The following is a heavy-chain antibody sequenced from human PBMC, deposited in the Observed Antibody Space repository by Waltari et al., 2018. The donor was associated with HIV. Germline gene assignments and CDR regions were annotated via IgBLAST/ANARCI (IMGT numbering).Heavy chain of an antibody. Sequence: VQSEREMKPPGASVKVSCQPHGYTFPSYGTSWLRPAPGQGGEWVGWISAYNGNTNYAQKFRGRVTLTTDTSTSTAYMELRGLRHEDTAIYYCARDKGASDTYKAEYFQHWGRGTLVSVSA. CDR2: ISAYNGNT. CDR1: GYTFPSYG. V-gene: IGHV1-18*01. CDR3: ARDKGASDTYKAEYFQH. J-gene: IGHJ1*01. D-gene: IGHD1-20*01.